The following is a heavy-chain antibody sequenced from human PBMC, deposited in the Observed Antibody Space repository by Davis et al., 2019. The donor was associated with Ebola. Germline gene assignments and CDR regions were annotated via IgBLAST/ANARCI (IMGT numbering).Heavy chain of an antibody. CDR2: IYAGGST. CDR3: ARVKLLSAAEMYFDS. D-gene: IGHD2/OR15-2a*01. J-gene: IGHJ4*02. Sequence: GESLKISCAASGFTVSDSYMSWVRQAPGKGLEWVSLIYAGGSTHYADSVKGRFTISSQNSKDTLYLQMSDLTTEDTAVYYCARVKLLSAAEMYFDSWGQGALVTVSS. V-gene: IGHV3-53*04. CDR1: GFTVSDSY.